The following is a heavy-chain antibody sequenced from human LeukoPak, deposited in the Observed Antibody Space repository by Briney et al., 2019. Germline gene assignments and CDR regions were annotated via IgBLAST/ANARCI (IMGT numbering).Heavy chain of an antibody. CDR3: AKGDDYGGNSAVFDY. CDR1: GFTFASYA. CDR2: ITGTGGST. V-gene: IGHV3-23*01. D-gene: IGHD4-23*01. Sequence: GGSLRLSCAASGFTFASYAMSWVRQAPGKGLEWVSCITGTGGSTYYADSVKGRFTISRDKSKNTLYLEMNSLRAEDTAVYYCAKGDDYGGNSAVFDYWGQGTLVTVSS. J-gene: IGHJ4*02.